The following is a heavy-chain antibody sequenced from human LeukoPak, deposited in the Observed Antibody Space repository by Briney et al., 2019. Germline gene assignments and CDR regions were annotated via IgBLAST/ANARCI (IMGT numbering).Heavy chain of an antibody. Sequence: ASVKVSCKVSGYTLTELSMHWVRQAPGKGLEWMGGFDPEDGETIYAQKFQGRVTMTEVTSTDTAYMELSSLRSEDTAVYYCATVGSGYSSSWYWFDPWGQGTLVTVSS. CDR1: GYTLTELS. D-gene: IGHD6-13*01. CDR2: FDPEDGET. J-gene: IGHJ5*02. V-gene: IGHV1-24*01. CDR3: ATVGSGYSSSWYWFDP.